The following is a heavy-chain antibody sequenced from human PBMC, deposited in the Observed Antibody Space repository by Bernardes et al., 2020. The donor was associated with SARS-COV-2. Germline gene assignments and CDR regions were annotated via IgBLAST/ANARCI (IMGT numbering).Heavy chain of an antibody. Sequence: GGSLRLSCAVSGFTFSRYWMSWVRQAPGKGMEWVANVNQVGSDKYYGDSVKGRFTISRDNAENALYLQMNNLKAEDTAVYYCARERGALITGGSFYHGMDVWGKGTTVTVSS. V-gene: IGHV3-7*01. D-gene: IGHD3-16*01. CDR2: VNQVGSDK. CDR1: GFTFSRYW. J-gene: IGHJ6*04. CDR3: ARERGALITGGSFYHGMDV.